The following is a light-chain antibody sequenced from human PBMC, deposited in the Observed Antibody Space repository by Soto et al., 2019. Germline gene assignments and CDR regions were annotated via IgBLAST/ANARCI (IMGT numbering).Light chain of an antibody. Sequence: EIVMTQSPAPLSLSPGERAALSCRASQSINSELAWYQQKPGQPPRLLIYGASTRATGVPARFTGSESGSEFTLTISGLQSEDFAVYYCQQGHNWPLTFGQGTRVEI. J-gene: IGKJ2*01. V-gene: IGKV3-15*01. CDR2: GAS. CDR3: QQGHNWPLT. CDR1: QSINSE.